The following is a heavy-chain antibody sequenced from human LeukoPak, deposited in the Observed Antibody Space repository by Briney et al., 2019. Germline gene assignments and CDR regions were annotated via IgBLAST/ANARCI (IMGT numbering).Heavy chain of an antibody. CDR1: GYSFTSYW. CDR3: ARSLFYCSGGSCYAKGWFDP. Sequence: GESLKISCKGSGYSFTSYWIGWVRQMPGEGLEWMGIIYPGDSDTRYSPSFQGQVTISADKSISTAYLQWSSLKASDTAMYYCARSLFYCSGGSCYAKGWFDPWGQGTLVTVSS. J-gene: IGHJ5*02. V-gene: IGHV5-51*01. D-gene: IGHD2-15*01. CDR2: IYPGDSDT.